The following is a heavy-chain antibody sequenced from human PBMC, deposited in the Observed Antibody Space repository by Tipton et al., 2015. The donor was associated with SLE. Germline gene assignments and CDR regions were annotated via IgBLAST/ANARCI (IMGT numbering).Heavy chain of an antibody. CDR1: GGSLRSLY. CDR2: IKQDGSEK. V-gene: IGHV3-7*03. CDR3: ARGPARSNAFDI. J-gene: IGHJ3*02. Sequence: LSLTCTVSGGSLRSLYWSWIRQSPGTGLEWMANIKQDGSEKYYVDSVKGRFTISRDNAKNSPFLQMNSLRAEDTAVYYCARGPARSNAFDIWGQGTVVTVSS.